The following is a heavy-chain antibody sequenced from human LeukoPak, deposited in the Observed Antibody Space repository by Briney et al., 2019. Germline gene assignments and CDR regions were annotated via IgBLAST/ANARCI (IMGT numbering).Heavy chain of an antibody. CDR2: IYTSGST. Sequence: SETLSLTCTVSGGSISSYYWSWIRQPPGKGLEWIGYIYTSGSTNYNPSLKSRVTISVDTSKNQFSLKLSSVTAADTAVYYCARGEVYSSSYYYYYYMDVWGKGTRSPSP. CDR3: ARGEVYSSSYYYYYYMDV. D-gene: IGHD6-6*01. V-gene: IGHV4-4*09. J-gene: IGHJ6*03. CDR1: GGSISSYY.